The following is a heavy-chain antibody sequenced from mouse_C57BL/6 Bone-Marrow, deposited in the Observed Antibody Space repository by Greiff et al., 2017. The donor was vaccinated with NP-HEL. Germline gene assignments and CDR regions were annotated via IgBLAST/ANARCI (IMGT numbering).Heavy chain of an antibody. CDR1: GFTFSDYY. D-gene: IGHD1-1*01. CDR2: ISNGGGST. J-gene: IGHJ4*01. CDR3: ARHEGRSSYDYYAMDY. V-gene: IGHV5-12*01. Sequence: EVKLVESGGGLVQPGGSLKLSCAASGFTFSDYYMYWVRQTPEKRLEWVAYISNGGGSTYYPDTVKGRFTISRDNAKNTLYLQMSRLKSEDTAMYYCARHEGRSSYDYYAMDYWGQGTSVTVSS.